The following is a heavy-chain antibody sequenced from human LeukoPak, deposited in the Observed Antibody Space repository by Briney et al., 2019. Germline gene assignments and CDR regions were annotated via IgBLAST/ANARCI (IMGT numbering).Heavy chain of an antibody. CDR3: ARDGSGYYGNWFDP. J-gene: IGHJ5*02. D-gene: IGHD3-22*01. CDR2: INHRGST. V-gene: IGHV4-34*01. CDR1: GGSFSGYY. Sequence: SETLSLTCAVYGGSFSGYYWSWIRQPPGKGLEWIGEINHRGSTNYNPSLKSRVTISVDTSKNQFSLKLSSVTAADTAVYYCARDGSGYYGNWFDPWGQGTLVTVSS.